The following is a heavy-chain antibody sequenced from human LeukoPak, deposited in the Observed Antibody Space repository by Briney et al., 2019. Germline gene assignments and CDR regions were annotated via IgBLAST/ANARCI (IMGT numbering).Heavy chain of an antibody. V-gene: IGHV4-4*07. CDR2: VYSSGST. D-gene: IGHD3-10*01. CDR3: ARLRYGSVIDY. Sequence: SETLSLTCTVSGGSMSTYYWSWIRQPAGKGLEWIGRVYSSGSTNYNPSLKGRVTVSVDTSKNQFSLKLTSVTAADTAVYYCARLRYGSVIDYWGQGTLVTVSS. J-gene: IGHJ4*02. CDR1: GGSMSTYY.